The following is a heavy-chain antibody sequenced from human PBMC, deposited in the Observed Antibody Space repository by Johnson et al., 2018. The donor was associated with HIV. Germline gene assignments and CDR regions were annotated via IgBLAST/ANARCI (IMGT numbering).Heavy chain of an antibody. V-gene: IGHV3-30*04. CDR3: AKGPIAVTTSAFDI. D-gene: IGHD4-17*01. CDR1: GFSLTNYA. J-gene: IGHJ3*02. Sequence: QVQLVESGGGLMKPGGSLRLSCAASGFSLTNYAMHWVRQAPGKGLEWMAFISFDGTNKHYGDSVRGRFTISRDNSKNTLSLQMNSLRAEDTAVYYCAKGPIAVTTSAFDIWGQGTMVTVSS. CDR2: ISFDGTNK.